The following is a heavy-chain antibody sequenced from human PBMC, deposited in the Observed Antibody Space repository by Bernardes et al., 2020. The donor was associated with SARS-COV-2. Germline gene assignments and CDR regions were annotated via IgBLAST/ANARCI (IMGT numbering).Heavy chain of an antibody. J-gene: IGHJ3*02. CDR2: VNPNSGDT. CDR1: GYTFTDYY. D-gene: IGHD4-17*01. Sequence: ASVKVSCKASGYTFTDYYIHWVRQAPGQGLEWVGWVNPNSGDTNYAQKFQGRVTMTRDTSISTAYMELSSLRSDDTAVYYCARGAGNDYGDRYYFDAFDIWGQGTMVTVSP. V-gene: IGHV1-2*02. CDR3: ARGAGNDYGDRYYFDAFDI.